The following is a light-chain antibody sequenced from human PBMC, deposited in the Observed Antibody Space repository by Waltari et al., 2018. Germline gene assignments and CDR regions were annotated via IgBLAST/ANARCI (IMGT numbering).Light chain of an antibody. CDR1: QSVGRF. J-gene: IGKJ1*01. V-gene: IGKV3-20*01. CDR2: HAS. CDR3: QKYVNLPAT. Sequence: EIVLTQSPSTLSLSPGERATLSCRASQSVGRFLAWYQQKPGQAPRLLIYHASIRATGIPDRFSGGGSGTDFSLTISGLEPEDFAVYYCQKYVNLPATFGQGTKVEIK.